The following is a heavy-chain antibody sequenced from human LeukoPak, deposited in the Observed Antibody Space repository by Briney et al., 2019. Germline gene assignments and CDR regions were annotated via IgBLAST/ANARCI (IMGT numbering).Heavy chain of an antibody. D-gene: IGHD3-10*01. CDR3: AKGGHYSFFDR. CDR1: GLTFRSYA. Sequence: GVSLRLSCVVSGLTFRSYAMSWVRQAPGKGLEWVSTVSGKGDETFYADSVKGRFALSRDNSKNTLNLQINSLRVEDAAVYYCAKGGHYSFFDRWGQGILVTVSS. CDR2: VSGKGDET. V-gene: IGHV3-23*01. J-gene: IGHJ5*02.